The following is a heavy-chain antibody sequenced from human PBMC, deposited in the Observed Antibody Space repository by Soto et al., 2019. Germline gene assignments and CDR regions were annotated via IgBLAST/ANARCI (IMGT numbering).Heavy chain of an antibody. J-gene: IGHJ4*02. CDR2: ISYDGSNK. V-gene: IGHV3-30*18. Sequence: QVQLVESGGGVVQPGRSLRLSCAASGFTFSSYGMHWVRQAPGKGLEWVAVISYDGSNKYYEDSVKGRFTISRDNSKNTLYLQMNSLRAEDTAVYYCAKDGIFGVVIGRRCYFDYWGQGTLVTVSS. CDR1: GFTFSSYG. CDR3: AKDGIFGVVIGRRCYFDY. D-gene: IGHD3-3*01.